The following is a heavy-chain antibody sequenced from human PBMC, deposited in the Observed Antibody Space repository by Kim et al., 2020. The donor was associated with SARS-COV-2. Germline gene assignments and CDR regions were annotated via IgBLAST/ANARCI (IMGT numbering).Heavy chain of an antibody. V-gene: IGHV4-59*13. CDR2: IFYSGGT. CDR3: ARWGSPYYGSTASTGGMDV. J-gene: IGHJ6*02. CDR1: GGSISGYY. D-gene: IGHD3-10*01. Sequence: SETLSLTCSVSGGSISGYYWSWMRQPPGKGLEWIGYIFYSGGTNYNASLKSRVTISVDTSKNQLSLTLSSVTAAYTAVYYCARWGSPYYGSTASTGGMDVWGQGTMVTVSS.